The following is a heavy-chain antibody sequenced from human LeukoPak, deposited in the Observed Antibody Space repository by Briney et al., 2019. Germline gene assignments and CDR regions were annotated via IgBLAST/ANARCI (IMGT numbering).Heavy chain of an antibody. CDR2: VCYSGST. D-gene: IGHD5-18*01. CDR1: GGSISSSSYC. J-gene: IGHJ4*02. Sequence: SETLSLTCTVSGGSISSSSYCWGWIRQPPGKGLEWIGSVCYSGSTYYNPSLKSRVIISVDTSKNQFSLKLSSVTAADTAVYYCARQYSGDSRSPFFDYWGQGTLVTVSS. CDR3: ARQYSGDSRSPFFDY. V-gene: IGHV4-39*01.